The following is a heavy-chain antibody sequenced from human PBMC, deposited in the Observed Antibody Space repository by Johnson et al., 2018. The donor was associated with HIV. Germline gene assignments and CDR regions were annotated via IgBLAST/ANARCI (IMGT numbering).Heavy chain of an antibody. CDR2: IYSGGST. J-gene: IGHJ3*02. V-gene: IGHV3-66*01. Sequence: VQLVESGGGLVQPGGSLRLSCAASGFTVSSNYMSWVRQAPGKGLEWVSVIYSGGSTYYAVAVKGRFTIPRDNSKNTLYLQMNSLRAADKAVYYCASSHAAAAGIPRWAFDIWGQGTMVTVSS. D-gene: IGHD6-13*01. CDR1: GFTVSSNY. CDR3: ASSHAAAAGIPRWAFDI.